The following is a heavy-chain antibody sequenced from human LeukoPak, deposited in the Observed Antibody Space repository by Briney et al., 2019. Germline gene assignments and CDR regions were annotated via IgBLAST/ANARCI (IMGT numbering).Heavy chain of an antibody. D-gene: IGHD4-17*01. CDR1: GITVSGNY. Sequence: GGSLRLSCTVSGITVSGNYMSWVRQAPGKGLEWVSIIHSSGTTFYADSVKGRFTISRDNSNNALYLQVNSLRAEDTAIYYCARAPTVTTIYDSWGQGTLVTVPS. CDR3: ARAPTVTTIYDS. CDR2: IHSSGTT. V-gene: IGHV3-66*01. J-gene: IGHJ4*02.